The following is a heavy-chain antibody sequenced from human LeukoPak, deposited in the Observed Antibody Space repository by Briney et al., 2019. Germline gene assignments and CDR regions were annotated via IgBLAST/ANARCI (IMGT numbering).Heavy chain of an antibody. CDR3: ARDYGVVPAASNYYFDY. J-gene: IGHJ4*02. CDR1: GGSISSYY. Sequence: SETLSLTCTVSGGSISSYYWSWIRQPAGKGLGWIGRIYTSGSTNYNPSLKSRVTMSVDTSKNQFSLKLSSVTAADTAVYYCARDYGVVPAASNYYFDYWGQGTLVTVSS. D-gene: IGHD2-2*01. CDR2: IYTSGST. V-gene: IGHV4-4*07.